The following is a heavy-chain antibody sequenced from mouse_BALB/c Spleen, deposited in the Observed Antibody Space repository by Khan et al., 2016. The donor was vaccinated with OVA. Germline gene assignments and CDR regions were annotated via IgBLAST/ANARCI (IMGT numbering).Heavy chain of an antibody. CDR2: ISSGGDNI. CDR1: GFTFSTYA. V-gene: IGHV5-9-3*01. CDR3: ARHNYGPFAY. J-gene: IGHJ3*01. Sequence: EVQLQESGGDLVKPGGSLILFCSASGFTFSTYAMSWVRQTPVKRLEWVATISSGGDNIFYPDILKGRFTISRDNAKNTLYLQMSSLRSEDTAMYYCARHNYGPFAYWGQGTLVTVSA. D-gene: IGHD1-1*01.